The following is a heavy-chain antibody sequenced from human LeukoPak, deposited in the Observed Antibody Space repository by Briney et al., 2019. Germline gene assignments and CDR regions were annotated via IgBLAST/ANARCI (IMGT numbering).Heavy chain of an antibody. Sequence: SETLSLTCAVYGGSFSGHYWTWIRQPPGKGLQWIGEVNDRGSTNYNPSLKSRLTISEDKSKKQFSLRLPSVTAADTAVYYCARGVVSGRFGDYYYYMDVWGKGTTVTVSS. D-gene: IGHD3-16*01. V-gene: IGHV4-34*01. CDR1: GGSFSGHY. CDR3: ARGVVSGRFGDYYYYMDV. CDR2: VNDRGST. J-gene: IGHJ6*03.